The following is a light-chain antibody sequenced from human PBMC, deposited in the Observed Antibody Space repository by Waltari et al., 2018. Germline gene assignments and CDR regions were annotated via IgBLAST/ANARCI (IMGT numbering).Light chain of an antibody. CDR2: PAS. J-gene: IGKJ2*01. CDR3: QQSSTTPST. CDR1: QSISNF. Sequence: DIQMTQSPSSLSASVGDSVPFTCRSSQSISNFFNWYQQKPGEAPKLLIYPASTLQSGVPSRFSGAGSGTDFSLTIISLQPEDFATYYCQQSSTTPSTFGQGTKLEIK. V-gene: IGKV1-39*01.